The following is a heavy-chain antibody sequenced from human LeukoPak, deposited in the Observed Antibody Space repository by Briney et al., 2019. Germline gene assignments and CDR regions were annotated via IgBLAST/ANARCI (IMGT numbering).Heavy chain of an antibody. J-gene: IGHJ4*02. CDR3: ARGRRDSSGYMKRPFDY. CDR1: GGSFSGYY. D-gene: IGHD3-22*01. V-gene: IGHV4-34*01. CDR2: INHSGST. Sequence: SETLSLTCAVYGGSFSGYYWRWIRQPPGKGLEWIGEINHSGSTNYNPSLKSRVTISVDTSKNQFSLKLSSVTAADTAVYYCARGRRDSSGYMKRPFDYWGQGTLVTVSS.